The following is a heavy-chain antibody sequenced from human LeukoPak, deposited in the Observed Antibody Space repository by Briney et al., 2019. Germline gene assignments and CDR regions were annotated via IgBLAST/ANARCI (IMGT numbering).Heavy chain of an antibody. Sequence: ASVKVSCKASGYTFTSYGISWVRQAPGQGLEWMGWISAYNGNTNYAQKLQGRVTMTTDTSTSTAYMELRSLRSDDTAVYYCARRQTYYYDSSGHNWFDPWGQGTLVTVSS. V-gene: IGHV1-18*01. J-gene: IGHJ5*02. D-gene: IGHD3-22*01. CDR1: GYTFTSYG. CDR2: ISAYNGNT. CDR3: ARRQTYYYDSSGHNWFDP.